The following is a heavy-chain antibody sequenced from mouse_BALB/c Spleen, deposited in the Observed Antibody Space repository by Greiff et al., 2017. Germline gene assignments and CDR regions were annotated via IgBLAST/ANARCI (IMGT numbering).Heavy chain of an antibody. D-gene: IGHD2-1*01. CDR1: GYTFTSYW. CDR3: ARGNYYGSLYYAMDY. J-gene: IGHJ4*01. Sequence: QVQLKQSGAELAKPGASVKMSCKASGYTFTSYWMHWVKQRPGQGLEWIGYINPSTGYTEYNQKFKDKATLTADKSSSTAYMQLSSLTSEDSAVYYCARGNYYGSLYYAMDYWGQGTSVTVSS. CDR2: INPSTGYT. V-gene: IGHV1-7*01.